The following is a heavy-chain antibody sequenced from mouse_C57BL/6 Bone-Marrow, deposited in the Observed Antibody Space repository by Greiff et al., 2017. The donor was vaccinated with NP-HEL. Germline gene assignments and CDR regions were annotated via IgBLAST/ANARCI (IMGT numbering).Heavy chain of an antibody. CDR3: ARDSHYYGSSWWYFDV. J-gene: IGHJ1*03. D-gene: IGHD1-1*01. CDR2: ISYDGSN. CDR1: GYSITSGYY. V-gene: IGHV3-6*01. Sequence: EVKLVESGPGLVKPSQSLSLTCSVTGYSITSGYYWNWIRQFPGNKLEWMGYISYDGSNNYNPSLKNRISITRDTSKNQFFLKLNSVTTEDTATYYCARDSHYYGSSWWYFDVWGTGTTVTVSS.